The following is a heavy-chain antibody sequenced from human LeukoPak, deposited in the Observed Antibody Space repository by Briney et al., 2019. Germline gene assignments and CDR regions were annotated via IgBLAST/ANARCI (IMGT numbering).Heavy chain of an antibody. D-gene: IGHD4-11*01. CDR2: ISYDGSNK. Sequence: GGSLRLSCAASGFTFSSYAMHWVRQAPGKGLEWVAVISYDGSNKYYADSVRGRFTISRDNSKNTLYLQMNSLRAEDTAVYYCARGVTLDYWGQGTLVTVSS. J-gene: IGHJ4*02. CDR3: ARGVTLDY. CDR1: GFTFSSYA. V-gene: IGHV3-30-3*01.